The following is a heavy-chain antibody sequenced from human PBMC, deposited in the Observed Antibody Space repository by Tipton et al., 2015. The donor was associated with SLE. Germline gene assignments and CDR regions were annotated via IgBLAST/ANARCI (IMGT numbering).Heavy chain of an antibody. CDR1: GFTFSNSAMTFNNYG. CDR2: ISGSGIRT. V-gene: IGHV3-23*01. CDR3: ARVLGSYYTMDV. J-gene: IGHJ6*02. Sequence: GSLRLSCAASGFTFSNSAMTFNNYGMTWVRQAPGKGLEWVSEISGSGIRTNYVDSVQGRFTITRDNSKNTLFLQMNSLRAEDTAVFYCARVLGSYYTMDVWGQGTTVTVSS.